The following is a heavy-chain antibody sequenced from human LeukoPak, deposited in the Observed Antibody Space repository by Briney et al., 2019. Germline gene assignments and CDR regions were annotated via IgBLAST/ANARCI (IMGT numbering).Heavy chain of an antibody. CDR3: ARAYYDFWSERCYMDV. Sequence: ASVKVSCEASGYTFTGYYMHWVRQAPGQGLEWVGWINRNSGGINYAEKLQGRVTMTRDTAISTAYLELSSLTSDDTAVYYCARAYYDFWSERCYMDVWGKGTTVTVSS. CDR1: GYTFTGYY. V-gene: IGHV1-2*02. CDR2: INRNSGGI. J-gene: IGHJ6*03. D-gene: IGHD3-3*01.